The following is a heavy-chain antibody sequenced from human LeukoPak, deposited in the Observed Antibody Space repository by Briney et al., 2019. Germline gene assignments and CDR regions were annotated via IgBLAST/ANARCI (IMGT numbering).Heavy chain of an antibody. J-gene: IGHJ4*02. CDR2: ILQSGST. V-gene: IGHV4-4*02. CDR1: GDSISSNYW. Sequence: PSETLSLTCAVSGDSISSNYWWGWVRQSPGKGLEWIGEILQSGSTNYNPSLRSRVTISIDKSKNQFSLNLSSVTAADTAVYYCARESWSYASKFHYWGQGTLVTVSS. D-gene: IGHD3-16*01. CDR3: ARESWSYASKFHY.